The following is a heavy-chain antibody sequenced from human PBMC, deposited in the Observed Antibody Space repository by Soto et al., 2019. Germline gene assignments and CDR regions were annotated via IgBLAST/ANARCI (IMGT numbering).Heavy chain of an antibody. CDR2: INPNGGVT. Sequence: QVQLVQSGAEVRKPGASVTGSCRSSGDSFNDYYIHWVRQAPGQGFEWMGWINPNGGVTKYAQKFQGWVSILRDTYIRTVYRQLSSLTCDDTAVCYCAREGVVATATLDYYSFYMDVWGTGTTVSVSS. D-gene: IGHD5-12*01. J-gene: IGHJ6*03. CDR1: GDSFNDYY. V-gene: IGHV1-2*04. CDR3: AREGVVATATLDYYSFYMDV.